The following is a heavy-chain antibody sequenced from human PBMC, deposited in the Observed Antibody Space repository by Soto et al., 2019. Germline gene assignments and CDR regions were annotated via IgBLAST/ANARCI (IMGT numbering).Heavy chain of an antibody. D-gene: IGHD7-27*01. CDR1: GFTFSSYG. V-gene: IGHV3-30*18. CDR2: ISYDGSNK. CDR3: AKDLLGTGRAYGMHV. Sequence: QVQLVESGGGVVQPGRSLRLSCAASGFTFSSYGMHWVRQAPGKGLEWVAVISYDGSNKYYADSVKGRFTISRDNSKNTLYLQMNSLRAEDTAVYYCAKDLLGTGRAYGMHVWGQANTVTVSS. J-gene: IGHJ6*02.